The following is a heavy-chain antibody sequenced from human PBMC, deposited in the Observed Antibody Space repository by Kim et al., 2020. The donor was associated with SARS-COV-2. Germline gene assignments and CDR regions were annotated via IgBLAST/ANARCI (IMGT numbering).Heavy chain of an antibody. J-gene: IGHJ4*02. D-gene: IGHD2-8*02. Sequence: GGSLRLSCATSGFTFGDYWMNWVRQPPGKGLEWVANIRQDGNEKHYLDSVKGRFTISRDNAKNSLFLEMNSLRAEDTAVYYCARDPTGTGNLDYWGQGFLVTVSS. V-gene: IGHV3-7*03. CDR1: GFTFGDYW. CDR2: IRQDGNEK. CDR3: ARDPTGTGNLDY.